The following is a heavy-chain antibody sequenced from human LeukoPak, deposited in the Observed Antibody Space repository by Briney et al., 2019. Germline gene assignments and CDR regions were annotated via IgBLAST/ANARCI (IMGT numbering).Heavy chain of an antibody. Sequence: GASVKVSCKTSGYTFTNYYLHWVRQAPGQGLEWMGWINPNSGGRNYAQKFQGRVTMTRDTSISTAYMELSRLRSDDTAVYYCARSYSSGWYGDWYFDLWGRGTLVTVSS. CDR3: ARSYSSGWYGDWYFDL. V-gene: IGHV1-2*02. CDR1: GYTFTNYY. D-gene: IGHD6-19*01. J-gene: IGHJ2*01. CDR2: INPNSGGR.